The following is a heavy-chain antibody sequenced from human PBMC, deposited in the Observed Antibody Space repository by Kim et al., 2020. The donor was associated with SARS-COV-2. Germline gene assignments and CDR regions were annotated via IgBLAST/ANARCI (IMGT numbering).Heavy chain of an antibody. CDR3: ARDWRYDFWSGYVVWFDP. D-gene: IGHD3-3*01. CDR1: GDSVSSNSAA. J-gene: IGHJ5*02. CDR2: TYYRSKWYN. V-gene: IGHV6-1*01. Sequence: SQTLSLTCAISGDSVSSNSAAWNWIRQSPSRGLEWLGRTYYRSKWYNDYAVSVKSRITINPDTSKNQFSLQLNSVTPEDTAVYYCARDWRYDFWSGYVVWFDPWGQGTLVTVSS.